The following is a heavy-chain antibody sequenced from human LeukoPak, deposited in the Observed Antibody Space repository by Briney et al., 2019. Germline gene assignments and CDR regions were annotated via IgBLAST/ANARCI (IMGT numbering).Heavy chain of an antibody. CDR1: GFTFNNYA. D-gene: IGHD6-6*01. Sequence: GGSLRLSCAASGFTFNNYAMNWVRQAPGKGLEWVSTISPSGGSTFYSDSVKGRFTISRDNSKNTLYLQMNSLRAEDTAVYYCAKRVAVSSSLNFDYWGQGPLVTVSS. CDR3: AKRVAVSSSLNFDY. CDR2: ISPSGGST. V-gene: IGHV3-23*01. J-gene: IGHJ4*02.